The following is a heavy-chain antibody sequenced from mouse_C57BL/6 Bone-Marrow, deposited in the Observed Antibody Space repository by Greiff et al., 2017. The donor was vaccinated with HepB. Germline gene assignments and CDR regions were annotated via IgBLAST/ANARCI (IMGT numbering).Heavy chain of an antibody. CDR3: ARSLTTVVAYYFDY. D-gene: IGHD1-1*01. CDR2: IYPGGGYT. V-gene: IGHV1-63*01. Sequence: VQRVESGAELVRPGTSVKMSCKASGYTFTNYWIGWAKQRPGHGLEWIGDIYPGGGYTNYNEKFKGKATLTADKSSSTAYMQFSSLTSEDSAIYYCARSLTTVVAYYFDYWGQGTTLTVSS. J-gene: IGHJ2*01. CDR1: GYTFTNYW.